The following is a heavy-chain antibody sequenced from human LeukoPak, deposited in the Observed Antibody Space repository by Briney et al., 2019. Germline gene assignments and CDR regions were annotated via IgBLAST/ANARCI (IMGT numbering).Heavy chain of an antibody. J-gene: IGHJ4*02. V-gene: IGHV3-23*01. CDR2: ISGSGGST. CDR1: GFTFSSYA. D-gene: IGHD2-2*01. CDR3: ATAWDIVVVPAALRFDY. Sequence: GGSLRLSCAASGFTFSSYAMSGVRQAPGKGVGGVSAISGSGGSTYYADSVKGWFTISRDNSTNTLYLQMNSLRAEDTAVYYCATAWDIVVVPAALRFDYWGQGTLVTVSS.